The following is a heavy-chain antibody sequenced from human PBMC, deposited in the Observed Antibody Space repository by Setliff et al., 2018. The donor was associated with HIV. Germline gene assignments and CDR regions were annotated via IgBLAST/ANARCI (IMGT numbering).Heavy chain of an antibody. Sequence: SETLSLTCTVSGDSISSSSYYWSWIRQPPGKGLEWIGHIYTGGNANYNPSLQSRVTISVDTSKNQFSLKVSSVTAADTAVYFCARGQDGHSVLFDYWGQGALVTVSS. CDR2: IYTGGNA. CDR1: GDSISSSSYY. CDR3: ARGQDGHSVLFDY. J-gene: IGHJ4*02. V-gene: IGHV4-61*01. D-gene: IGHD3-10*02.